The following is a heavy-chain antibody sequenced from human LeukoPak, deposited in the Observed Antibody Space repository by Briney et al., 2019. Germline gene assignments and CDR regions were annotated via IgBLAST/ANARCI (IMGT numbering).Heavy chain of an antibody. CDR3: AREADGMYYYDSSGYGNWFDP. CDR1: GFTVSSNY. J-gene: IGHJ5*02. D-gene: IGHD3-22*01. Sequence: PGGSLRLSCAASGFTVSSNYMSWVRQAPGKGLERVSVIYSGGSTYYADSVKGRFTISRDNSKNTLYLQMNSLRAEDTAVYYCAREADGMYYYDSSGYGNWFDPWGQGTLVTVSS. V-gene: IGHV3-66*01. CDR2: IYSGGST.